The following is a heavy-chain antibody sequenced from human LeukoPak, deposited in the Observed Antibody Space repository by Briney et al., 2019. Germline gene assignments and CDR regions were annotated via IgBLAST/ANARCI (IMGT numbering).Heavy chain of an antibody. V-gene: IGHV1-18*01. D-gene: IGHD1-7*01. CDR2: IGTYNGHT. CDR1: GYTLTELS. CDR3: ARMSNWKYQGFES. Sequence: ASVTVSCKVSGYTLTELSMHWVRQAPGQGLEWMGRIGTYNGHTNYAQRLQGRITLTTDTSTSTAYMELKSLRSDDTAVYYCARMSNWKYQGFESWGQGTLVTVSS. J-gene: IGHJ4*02.